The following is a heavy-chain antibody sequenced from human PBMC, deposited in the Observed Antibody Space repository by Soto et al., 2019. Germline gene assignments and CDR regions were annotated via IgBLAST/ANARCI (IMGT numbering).Heavy chain of an antibody. CDR1: RFTFSSYG. V-gene: IGHV3-33*01. Sequence: QVQLVESGGSVVQPGRSLRLSCAASRFTFSSYGMNWVSQAPGKRLECVAVIWYDGSNKYYADSVKGRFTISRDKSKNTLYLQMNSLRAEDTAVYYCARVHKAYSSGWFPSQAFDYWGQGTLVTVSS. CDR2: IWYDGSNK. CDR3: ARVHKAYSSGWFPSQAFDY. J-gene: IGHJ4*02. D-gene: IGHD6-19*01.